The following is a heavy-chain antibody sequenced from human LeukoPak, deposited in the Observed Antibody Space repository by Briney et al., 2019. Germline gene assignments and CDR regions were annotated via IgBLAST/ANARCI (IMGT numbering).Heavy chain of an antibody. Sequence: KTGGSLRLSCAASGFTFSDYYMSWIRQAPGKGLEWVSYISSSGSTIYYADSVKGRFTISRDNAKNSLYLQMNSLRAEDAAVYYCARAPRALPSSTSCFFDYWGQETLVTVPS. CDR3: ARAPRALPSSTSCFFDY. D-gene: IGHD2-2*01. J-gene: IGHJ4*02. CDR1: GFTFSDYY. V-gene: IGHV3-11*01. CDR2: ISSSGSTI.